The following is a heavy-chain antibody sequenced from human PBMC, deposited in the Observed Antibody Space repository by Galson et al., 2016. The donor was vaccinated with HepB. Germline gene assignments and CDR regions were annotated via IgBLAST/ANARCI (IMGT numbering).Heavy chain of an antibody. V-gene: IGHV3-33*01. Sequence: SLRLSCAASGLRFSDYGGTHWVLQAPGKGLEWVAVIWYNERNRHYADSVKGRFTISKDDSKNTVYLEMNNLRDEDTAVYYCTRDGFGGTNDAFDIWGQGTALTVSS. J-gene: IGHJ3*02. CDR3: TRDGFGGTNDAFDI. CDR1: GLRFSDYGG. D-gene: IGHD3-10*01. CDR2: IWYNERNR.